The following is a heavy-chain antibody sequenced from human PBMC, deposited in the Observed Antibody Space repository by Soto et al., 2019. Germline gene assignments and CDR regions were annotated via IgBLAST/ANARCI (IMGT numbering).Heavy chain of an antibody. CDR3: ARARGYSYGLGDY. J-gene: IGHJ4*02. D-gene: IGHD5-18*01. CDR1: GYTFTGYY. Sequence: ASVKVSCKASGYTFTGYYIHWVRQAPGQGLEWMGWINPNSGGTNYAQKFQGRVTMTRDTSISTAYMELSRLRSDDTAVYYCARARGYSYGLGDYWGQGTLVTVSS. CDR2: INPNSGGT. V-gene: IGHV1-2*02.